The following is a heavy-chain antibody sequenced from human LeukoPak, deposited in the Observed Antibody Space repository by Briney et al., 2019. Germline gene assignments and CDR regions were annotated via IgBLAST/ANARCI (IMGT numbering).Heavy chain of an antibody. J-gene: IGHJ3*02. CDR2: ISWNSCSI. Sequence: GGSLRLSCAASGFTFDDYAMHWVRQAPGKGLEWVSGISWNSCSIGYADSVKGRFTISRDNAKNSLYLQMNSLRAEDTALYYCAKAAFTSGYDDAFDIWGQGTMVTVSS. D-gene: IGHD5-12*01. CDR1: GFTFDDYA. V-gene: IGHV3-9*01. CDR3: AKAAFTSGYDDAFDI.